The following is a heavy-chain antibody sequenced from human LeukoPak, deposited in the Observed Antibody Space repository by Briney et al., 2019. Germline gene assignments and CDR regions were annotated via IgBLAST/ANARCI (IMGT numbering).Heavy chain of an antibody. CDR1: GYSFTGYY. J-gene: IGHJ4*02. CDR3: ARAIAYGADSGVDD. CDR2: INPKSGGT. Sequence: LAASVKVSCKASGYSFTGYYMHWVRQAPGQGLEWMGWINPKSGGTNFAQKFQGRVTMTRDTSISTAYMELTRLTSDDTAVYYCARAIAYGADSGVDDWGQGTLVTVSS. V-gene: IGHV1-2*03. D-gene: IGHD4/OR15-4a*01.